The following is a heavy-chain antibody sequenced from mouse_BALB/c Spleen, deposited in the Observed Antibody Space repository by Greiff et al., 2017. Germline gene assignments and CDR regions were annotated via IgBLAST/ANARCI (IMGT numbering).Heavy chain of an antibody. CDR1: GFTFSDYY. CDR2: ISDGGSYT. V-gene: IGHV5-4*02. CDR3: ARGNYGSHWYFDV. D-gene: IGHD1-1*01. Sequence: EVKLMESGGGLVKPGGSLKLSCAASGFTFSDYYMYWVRQTPEKRLEWVATISDGGSYTYYPDSVKGRFTISRDNAKNNLYLQMSSLKSEDTAMYYCARGNYGSHWYFDVWGAGTTVTVSS. J-gene: IGHJ1*01.